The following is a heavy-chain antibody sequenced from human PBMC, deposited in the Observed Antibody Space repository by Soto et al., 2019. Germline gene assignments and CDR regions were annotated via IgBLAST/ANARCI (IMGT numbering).Heavy chain of an antibody. Sequence: PGESLKISCKGSGYSFATYWIGWVRQMPGKGLEWMGIIYPGDSDTRYSPSFQGRVTVSADKSINTAYLQWSSLKASDTAMYYCATGGYCTTTSCYNFFDYWGQGSLVTVSS. CDR3: ATGGYCTTTSCYNFFDY. CDR2: IYPGDSDT. V-gene: IGHV5-51*01. D-gene: IGHD2-2*02. CDR1: GYSFATYW. J-gene: IGHJ4*02.